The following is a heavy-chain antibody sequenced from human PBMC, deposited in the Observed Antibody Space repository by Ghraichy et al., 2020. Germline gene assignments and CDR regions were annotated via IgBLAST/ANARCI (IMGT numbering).Heavy chain of an antibody. CDR1: GFTFSSYS. J-gene: IGHJ3*02. D-gene: IGHD3-22*01. V-gene: IGHV3-48*02. CDR2: ISSSSRTI. CDR3: AIARYYDSSVYNSDAFDI. Sequence: GESLNISCAASGFTFSSYSMNWVRQAPGKGLEWVSYISSSSRTIYYADSVKGRFTISRDNAKNSLYLQMNSLRDEDTAVYYCAIARYYDSSVYNSDAFDIWGQGTMVTVSS.